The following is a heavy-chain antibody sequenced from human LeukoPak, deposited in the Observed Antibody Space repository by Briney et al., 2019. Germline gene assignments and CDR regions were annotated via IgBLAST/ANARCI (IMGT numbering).Heavy chain of an antibody. Sequence: GGSLRLSCAASGFNFSSYAMSWVRQAPGKGLEWVSAISGSGGSTYYADSVKGRFTISRDNSKNTLYLQMNSLRAEDTAVYYCAKSPTPKYCSGGSCYFTDYWGQGTLVTVSS. CDR1: GFNFSSYA. CDR3: AKSPTPKYCSGGSCYFTDY. J-gene: IGHJ4*02. V-gene: IGHV3-23*01. CDR2: ISGSGGST. D-gene: IGHD2-15*01.